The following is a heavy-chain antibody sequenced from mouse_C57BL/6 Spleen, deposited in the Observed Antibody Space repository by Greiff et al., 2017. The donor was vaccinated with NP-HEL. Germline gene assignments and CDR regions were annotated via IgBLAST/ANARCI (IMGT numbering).Heavy chain of an antibody. CDR3: ARITTVPSMDY. V-gene: IGHV5-6*01. J-gene: IGHJ4*01. D-gene: IGHD1-1*01. CDR1: GFTFSSYG. Sequence: EVKLVESGGDLVKPGGSLKLSCAASGFTFSSYGMSWVRQTPDKRLEWVATISSGGSYTYYPDSVKGRFTISRDNAKNTLYLQMSSLKSEDTAMYYCARITTVPSMDYWGQGTSVTVSS. CDR2: ISSGGSYT.